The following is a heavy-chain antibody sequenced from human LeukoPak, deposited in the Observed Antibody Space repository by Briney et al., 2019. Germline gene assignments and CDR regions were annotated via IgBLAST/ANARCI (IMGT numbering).Heavy chain of an antibody. J-gene: IGHJ4*02. CDR1: GGSISSYY. V-gene: IGHV4-59*01. CDR3: ARDGYGDYIFDY. CDR2: IYYSGST. D-gene: IGHD4-17*01. Sequence: SETLSLTCTVSGGSISSYYWSWLRQPPGKGLEGIGYIYYSGSTNYNPSLKSRDTISVDTSTNQFSLKLSSVTAADTAVYYCARDGYGDYIFDYWGQGTLVTVSS.